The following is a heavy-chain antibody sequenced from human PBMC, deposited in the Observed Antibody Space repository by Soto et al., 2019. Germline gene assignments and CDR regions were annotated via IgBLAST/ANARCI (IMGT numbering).Heavy chain of an antibody. CDR1: GGSSRATGYY. J-gene: IGHJ1*01. D-gene: IGHD2-15*01. Sequence: QVQLQESGPGLVTPSQTLSLTCTGSGGSSRATGYYWNWIRQRPGKGLEWIGNIYHRGTTYYHPSFKSRVSLSVDTSNNQSSLRLTCATAADTAVYFCARHVESPAATVSWGQGILVSVSS. CDR2: IYHRGTT. CDR3: ARHVESPAATVS. V-gene: IGHV4-31*03.